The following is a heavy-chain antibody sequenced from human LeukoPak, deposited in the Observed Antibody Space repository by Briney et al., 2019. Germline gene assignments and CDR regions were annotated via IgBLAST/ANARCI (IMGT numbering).Heavy chain of an antibody. Sequence: PGGSLRLSCAASGFTSDDYGMSWVRQAPGKGLEWVSGINWNGGDTGYADSVKGRFTISRDNAKNSLYLQMNSLRAEDTALYYCARDGRTGWYSDYWGQGTLVTVSS. V-gene: IGHV3-20*04. D-gene: IGHD6-19*01. CDR3: ARDGRTGWYSDY. CDR1: GFTSDDYG. CDR2: INWNGGDT. J-gene: IGHJ4*02.